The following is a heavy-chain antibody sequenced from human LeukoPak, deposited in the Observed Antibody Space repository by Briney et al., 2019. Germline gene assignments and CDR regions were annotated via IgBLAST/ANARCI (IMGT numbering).Heavy chain of an antibody. CDR1: GGSISSYY. J-gene: IGHJ4*02. CDR3: ARVLCGGGSCLFDY. CDR2: IYYSGST. Sequence: SETLSLTCTVSGGSISSYYWSWIRQPPGKGLEWIGYIYYSGSTNYNPSLKSRVSISVDTSKNQFSLKLSSVTAADTAVYYCARVLCGGGSCLFDYWGQGTLVTVST. V-gene: IGHV4-59*01. D-gene: IGHD2-15*01.